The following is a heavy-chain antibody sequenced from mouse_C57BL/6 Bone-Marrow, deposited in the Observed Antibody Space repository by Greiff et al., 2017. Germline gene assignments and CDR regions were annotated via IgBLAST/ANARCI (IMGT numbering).Heavy chain of an antibody. CDR3: AKGWANRAGIVDY. CDR1: GYTFTSYW. CDR2: IHPNSGST. V-gene: IGHV1-64*01. J-gene: IGHJ4*01. D-gene: IGHD3-3*01. Sequence: VQLQQPGAELVKPGASVKLSCTASGYTFTSYWMHWVKQRPGQGLEWIGMIHPNSGSTNYNAKFKSKATLTVDKSSSTAYLQLSSLTSEDSAVDYCAKGWANRAGIVDYWGQGTSVTVSS.